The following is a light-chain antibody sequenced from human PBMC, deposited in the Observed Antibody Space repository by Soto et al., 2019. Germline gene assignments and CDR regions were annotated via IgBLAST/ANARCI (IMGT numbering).Light chain of an antibody. CDR1: QSIANND. CDR3: QQHSNWPLT. CDR2: GAS. V-gene: IGKV3-20*01. Sequence: IVLTQSPGTLSLSPWERATLSCRASQSIANNDLAWYQQKPGQTPRLLIYGASSRATGISDRFSGSGSGTDFTLTISRLEPEDFTVYYCQQHSNWPLTFGGGTKVDIK. J-gene: IGKJ4*01.